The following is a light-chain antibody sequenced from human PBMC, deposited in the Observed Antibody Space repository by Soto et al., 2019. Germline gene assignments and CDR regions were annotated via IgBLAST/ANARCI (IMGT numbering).Light chain of an antibody. CDR3: AAWDDSLNRV. CDR2: SNN. V-gene: IGLV1-44*01. Sequence: QSVLTQPPSASGTPGQRVTISCSGSSSNIGSNTVNWYQQLPGTAPKLLIYSNNQRPSGVPDRFSGSKSGTSASLAMSGLQSEDEADYYCAAWDDSLNRVFGGGTKLTVL. J-gene: IGLJ2*01. CDR1: SSNIGSNT.